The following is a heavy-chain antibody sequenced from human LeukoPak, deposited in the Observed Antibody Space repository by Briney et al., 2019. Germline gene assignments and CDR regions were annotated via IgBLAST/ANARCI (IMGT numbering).Heavy chain of an antibody. CDR2: ISSSSSYI. CDR1: GFTFSSYS. V-gene: IGHV3-21*01. J-gene: IGHJ4*02. Sequence: GRSLRLSCAASGFTFSSYSMNWVRQAPGKGLEWVSSISSSSSYIYYADSVKGRFTISRDNAKNSLYLQMNSLRAEDTAVYYCARGPYYYDSSGYYYFDYWGQGTLVTVSS. D-gene: IGHD3-22*01. CDR3: ARGPYYYDSSGYYYFDY.